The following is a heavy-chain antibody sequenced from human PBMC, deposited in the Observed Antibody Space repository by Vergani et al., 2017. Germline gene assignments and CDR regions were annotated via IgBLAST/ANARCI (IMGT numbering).Heavy chain of an antibody. V-gene: IGHV3-23*01. CDR1: GFTFNHYA. CDR2: IRGSGGST. CDR3: AKAKPRNSGYDYLYYYHAMDV. D-gene: IGHD5-12*01. J-gene: IGHJ6*02. Sequence: EVQLLESGGDLVQPGGSLRLSCAASGFTFNHYAMNWVRQAPGKGLEWVSGIRGSGGSTYYAGSVKGRFTISRDSSKNTLYLQMNSLSAGDTAVYYWAKAKPRNSGYDYLYYYHAMDVWGQGTSVTVSS.